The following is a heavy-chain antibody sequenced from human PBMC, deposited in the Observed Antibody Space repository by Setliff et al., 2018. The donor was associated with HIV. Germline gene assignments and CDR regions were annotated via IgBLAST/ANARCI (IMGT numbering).Heavy chain of an antibody. CDR3: ARGVGPDSSSFDY. D-gene: IGHD6-13*01. J-gene: IGHJ4*02. V-gene: IGHV4-34*01. CDR1: GGSFSGYS. Sequence: SSETLSLTCAVYGGSFSGYSWSWIRQPPGKGPEWIGEVYHSGSSNYNPSLKSRVTISVDTSKNQFSLKLSSVTAADTAVYYCARGVGPDSSSFDYWGQGTLVTVSS. CDR2: VYHSGSS.